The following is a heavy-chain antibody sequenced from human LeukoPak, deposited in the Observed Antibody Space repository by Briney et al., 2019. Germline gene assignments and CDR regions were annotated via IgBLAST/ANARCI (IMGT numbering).Heavy chain of an antibody. D-gene: IGHD6-19*01. V-gene: IGHV3-21*04. CDR1: GFTFSSYS. CDR2: ISSSGNYI. Sequence: GGSLRLSCAASGFTFSSYSMNWVRQAPGKGLEWVSSISSSGNYIYYADSVKGRFTISRDNAKNSLYLQMNSLRAEDTALYYCAKDTGSGSGWYTLGYFDLWGRGTLVTVSS. J-gene: IGHJ2*01. CDR3: AKDTGSGSGWYTLGYFDL.